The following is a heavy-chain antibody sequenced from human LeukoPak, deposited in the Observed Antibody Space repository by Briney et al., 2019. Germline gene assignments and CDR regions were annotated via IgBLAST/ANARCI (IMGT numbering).Heavy chain of an antibody. CDR2: IGIGGDT. Sequence: GGSLRLPCAASGFIFNNFDMHWVRQGTGKGLEWVSAIGIGGDTHYSGSVKGRFIISRENAKNSLFLQMNSLRVGDTAVYYCARDRFGMDVWGRGTTVIVSS. CDR1: GFIFNNFD. CDR3: ARDRFGMDV. J-gene: IGHJ6*02. V-gene: IGHV3-13*01.